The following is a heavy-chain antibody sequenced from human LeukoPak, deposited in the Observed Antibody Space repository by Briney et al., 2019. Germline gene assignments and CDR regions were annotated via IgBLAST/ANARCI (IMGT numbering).Heavy chain of an antibody. CDR3: ARHESDPYSSSWSTRAYYFDY. J-gene: IGHJ4*02. D-gene: IGHD6-13*01. CDR2: IYPGDSDT. Sequence: GESLKISCKGSGYSFTSYWIGWVRQMPGKGLEWMGIIYPGDSDTRYSPSFQGQVTISADKSISTAYLQWSSLKASDTAMYYCARHESDPYSSSWSTRAYYFDYWGQGTLVTVSS. V-gene: IGHV5-51*01. CDR1: GYSFTSYW.